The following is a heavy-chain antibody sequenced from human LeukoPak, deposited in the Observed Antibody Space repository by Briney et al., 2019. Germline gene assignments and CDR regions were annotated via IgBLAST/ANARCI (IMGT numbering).Heavy chain of an antibody. V-gene: IGHV3-48*03. J-gene: IGHJ4*02. CDR1: GFTFSSYE. Sequence: GGSLRLSCAASGFTFSSYEMNWVRQAPGKGLEWVSYISSSGSTIYYADSVKGRFTISRDNAKNSLYLQMNSLRAEDTAVYYCVRGHSGWYDYWGQGTLVTVSS. CDR3: VRGHSGWYDY. D-gene: IGHD6-19*01. CDR2: ISSSGSTI.